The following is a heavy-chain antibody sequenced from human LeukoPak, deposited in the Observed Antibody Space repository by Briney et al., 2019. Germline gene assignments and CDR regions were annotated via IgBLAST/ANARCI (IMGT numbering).Heavy chain of an antibody. CDR2: IYYSGST. V-gene: IGHV4-59*08. J-gene: IGHJ4*02. CDR3: ARRVAAGTVDY. D-gene: IGHD6-13*01. Sequence: ASETLSLTCAVYGGSFSGYYWSWIRQPPGKGLEWIGYIYYSGSTNYNPSLKSRVTISVDTSKNQFSLKLSSVTAADTAVYYCARRVAAGTVDYWGQGTLVTVSS. CDR1: GGSFSGYY.